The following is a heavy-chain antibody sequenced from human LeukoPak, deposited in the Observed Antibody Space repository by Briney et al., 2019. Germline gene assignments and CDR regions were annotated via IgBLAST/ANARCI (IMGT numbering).Heavy chain of an antibody. Sequence: PGGSLRLSCAASGFTFSSYWMSWVRQAPGKGLEWVANIKQDGSEKYYVDSVKGRFTISRDNAKNSLYLQMNSLRAEDTAVYYCARGDYYDSSGSFDYWGQGTLVTLSS. J-gene: IGHJ4*02. D-gene: IGHD3-22*01. CDR2: IKQDGSEK. V-gene: IGHV3-7*01. CDR1: GFTFSSYW. CDR3: ARGDYYDSSGSFDY.